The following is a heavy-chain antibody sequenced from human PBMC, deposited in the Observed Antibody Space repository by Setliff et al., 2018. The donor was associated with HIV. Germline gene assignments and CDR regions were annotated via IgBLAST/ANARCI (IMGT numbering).Heavy chain of an antibody. V-gene: IGHV4-39*01. D-gene: IGHD3-22*01. CDR2: MFYSGST. Sequence: SETLSLTCTVSGGSINSGSYYWGWIRQPPEKGLEWIGTMFYSGSTYYNPSLESRVTISVDTSKNQFSLKLSSVTAADTAVYYCARRSRGYDSQPFDYWGQGTLVTVSS. CDR1: GGSINSGSYY. CDR3: ARRSRGYDSQPFDY. J-gene: IGHJ4*02.